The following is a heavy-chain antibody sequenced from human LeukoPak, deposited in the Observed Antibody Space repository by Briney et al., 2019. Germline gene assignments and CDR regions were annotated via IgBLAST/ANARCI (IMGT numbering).Heavy chain of an antibody. J-gene: IGHJ4*02. Sequence: SDTLSLTCAVYGGSFSGYNWSWIRKPPRKGLEWIGDINHSGSTNYNPSLKSRVTISVDTSKNQFSLKLSSVTAADTAVYYCARVKVRTVTTYLYYFDYWGQGTLVTVSS. V-gene: IGHV4-34*01. CDR2: INHSGST. D-gene: IGHD4-17*01. CDR3: ARVKVRTVTTYLYYFDY. CDR1: GGSFSGYN.